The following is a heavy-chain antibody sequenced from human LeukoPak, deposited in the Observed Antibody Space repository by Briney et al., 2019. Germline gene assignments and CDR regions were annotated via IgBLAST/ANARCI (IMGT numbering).Heavy chain of an antibody. CDR1: GGSISSSTYY. CDR2: IYYSGST. D-gene: IGHD4-17*01. V-gene: IGHV4-39*07. Sequence: PSETLSLTCTVSGGSISSSTYYWGWIRQPPGKGLEWIGSIYYSGSTYYSPSLKSRVTISVDKSKNQFSLKLSSVTAADTAVYYCARVLYDYGDYVFSSVYYYGMDVWGQGTTVTVSS. CDR3: ARVLYDYGDYVFSSVYYYGMDV. J-gene: IGHJ6*02.